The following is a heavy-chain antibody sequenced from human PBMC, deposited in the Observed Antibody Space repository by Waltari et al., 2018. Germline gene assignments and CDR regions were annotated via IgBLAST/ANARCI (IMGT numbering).Heavy chain of an antibody. J-gene: IGHJ6*03. CDR1: SGSLPGYH. CDR2: INHSGNT. CDR3: ARGHPFTIVSPRYYYYYYMDV. V-gene: IGHV4-34*01. Sequence: QVHLQQWGAGLLKPSETLSLTCGVYSGSLPGYHWNWIRQAPGKGLEWIGDINHSGNTDDNPSLESRVTISADTSKNKFSLHLTSVTAADTAVYYCARGHPFTIVSPRYYYYYYMDVWDKGTAVTVSS. D-gene: IGHD3-9*01.